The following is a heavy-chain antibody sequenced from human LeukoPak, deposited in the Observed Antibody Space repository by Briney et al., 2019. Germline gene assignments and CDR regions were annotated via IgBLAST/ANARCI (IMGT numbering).Heavy chain of an antibody. CDR2: MNPNSGNT. J-gene: IGHJ4*02. Sequence: ASVKVSCKASGYTFTSYDINWVRQATGQGLEWMGWMNPNSGNTGYAQKFQGRVTMTRNTSISTAYMELSSLRSEHTAVYYCARNGRSSSWYYFDYWGQGTLVTVSS. CDR1: GYTFTSYD. CDR3: ARNGRSSSWYYFDY. D-gene: IGHD6-13*01. V-gene: IGHV1-8*01.